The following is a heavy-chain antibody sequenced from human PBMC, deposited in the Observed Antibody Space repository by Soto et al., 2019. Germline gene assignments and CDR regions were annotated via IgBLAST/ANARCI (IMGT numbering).Heavy chain of an antibody. CDR1: GFTFSDYG. CDR3: GREGQQLAQEKYYQFNGMDV. CDR2: ISGDNINS. D-gene: IGHD6-13*01. V-gene: IGHV1-18*01. Sequence: GASVKVSCKASGFTFSDYGLSWVRQAPGQPLEWMGWISGDNINSKYSQKFQGRLTMTTDTSTATASMELRSLTSDDTAVYYCGREGQQLAQEKYYQFNGMDVWGQGTTVTVSS. J-gene: IGHJ6*02.